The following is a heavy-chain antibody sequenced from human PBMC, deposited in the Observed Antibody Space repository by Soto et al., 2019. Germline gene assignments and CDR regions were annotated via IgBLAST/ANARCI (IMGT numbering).Heavy chain of an antibody. CDR1: GYTFTSYD. J-gene: IGHJ6*03. Sequence: ASVKVSCKASGYTFTSYDINWVRQATGQGLEWMGWMNPNSGNTGYAQKFQGRVTMTRNTSISTAYMELSSLRSEDTAVYYCARGGRFGEFSLLYYYYMDVWGKGTTVTVSS. V-gene: IGHV1-8*01. CDR2: MNPNSGNT. D-gene: IGHD3-10*01. CDR3: ARGGRFGEFSLLYYYYMDV.